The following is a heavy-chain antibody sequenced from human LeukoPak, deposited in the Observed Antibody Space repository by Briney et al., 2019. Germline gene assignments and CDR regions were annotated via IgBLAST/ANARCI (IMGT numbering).Heavy chain of an antibody. CDR1: GGTFSSYA. D-gene: IGHD2-2*01. V-gene: IGHV1-69*05. CDR2: IIPIFGTA. Sequence: SVKVSCKASGGTFSSYAISWVRQAPGQGLEWMGRIIPIFGTANYAQKFQGRVTITTDESTSTAYMELSRLRSEDTAVYYCARIGGCSSTSCYSGREFDPWGQGTLVTVSS. CDR3: ARIGGCSSTSCYSGREFDP. J-gene: IGHJ5*02.